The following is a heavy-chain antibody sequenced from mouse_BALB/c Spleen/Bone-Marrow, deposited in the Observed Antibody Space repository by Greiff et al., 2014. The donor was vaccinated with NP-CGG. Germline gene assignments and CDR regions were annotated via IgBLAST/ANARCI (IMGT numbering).Heavy chain of an antibody. CDR1: GYAFTNYL. Sequence: QVVESGAELVRPGTSVKVSCKGSGYAFTNYLIEWVKQRPGQGLEWIGVINSGSGGTKYNEKFKGKATLTADKSSSTAYMQLSSLTSDDPAVYFCARAITDAMDYWGQGTSVTVSS. CDR2: INSGSGGT. D-gene: IGHD2-4*01. J-gene: IGHJ4*01. CDR3: ARAITDAMDY. V-gene: IGHV1-54*01.